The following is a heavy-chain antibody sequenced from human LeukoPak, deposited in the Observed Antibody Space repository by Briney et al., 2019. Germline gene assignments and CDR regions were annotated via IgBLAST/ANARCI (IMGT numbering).Heavy chain of an antibody. J-gene: IGHJ3*02. Sequence: AGEPLRPSCGAPGFSFSSYRLNWGRPAPGKGLGWVSCISSGSTYIYYADSVKGRFTISRDNAKNSLYLQMNSLRAEDTAVYYCARETYEGAFDIWGQGTMVTVSS. V-gene: IGHV3-21*01. CDR2: ISSGSTYI. CDR1: GFSFSSYR. CDR3: ARETYEGAFDI. D-gene: IGHD3-3*01.